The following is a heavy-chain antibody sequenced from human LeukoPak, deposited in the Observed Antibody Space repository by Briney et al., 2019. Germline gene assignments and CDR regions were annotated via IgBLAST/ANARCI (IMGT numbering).Heavy chain of an antibody. CDR2: INPNGGST. Sequence: ASVKVSCKASGYTFTNYYMHWVRQAPGQGLEWMGIINPNGGSTSYAQKFQGRVTMTRDTSTSTVYMELSSLRSEDTAVYYCATQGRSFLDYWGQGTLVTVSS. CDR3: ATQGRSFLDY. V-gene: IGHV1-46*01. CDR1: GYTFTNYY. J-gene: IGHJ4*02.